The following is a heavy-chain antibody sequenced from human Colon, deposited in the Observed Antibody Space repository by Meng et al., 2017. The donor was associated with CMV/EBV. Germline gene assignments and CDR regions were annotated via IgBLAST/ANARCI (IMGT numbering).Heavy chain of an antibody. CDR2: ITWDGGRI. V-gene: IGHV3-43*01. Sequence: VGSGFRLDGYSMHWVRHTPGKGLEWLSLITWDGGRIYYADAVKGRFVVSRDNTKNVLHLEMNSLKPEDSGLYHCAKDMFGSGSSYDFWGQGTLVTVSS. D-gene: IGHD3-10*01. CDR3: AKDMFGSGSSYDF. J-gene: IGHJ4*02. CDR1: GFRLDGYS.